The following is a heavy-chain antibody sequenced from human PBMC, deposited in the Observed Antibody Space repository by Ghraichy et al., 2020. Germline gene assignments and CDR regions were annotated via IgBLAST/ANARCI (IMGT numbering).Heavy chain of an antibody. Sequence: ASVKVSCKASGYTFTSYYMHWVRQAPGQGLEWMGIINPSGCSTSYAQKFQGRVTMTRDTSTSTVYMELSSLRSEDTAVYYCARNLQWGDAFDIWGQGTMVTVSS. V-gene: IGHV1-46*03. J-gene: IGHJ3*02. CDR3: ARNLQWGDAFDI. CDR1: GYTFTSYY. D-gene: IGHD1-26*01. CDR2: INPSGCST.